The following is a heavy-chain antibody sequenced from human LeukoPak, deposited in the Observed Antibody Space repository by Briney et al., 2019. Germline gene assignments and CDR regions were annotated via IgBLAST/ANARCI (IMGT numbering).Heavy chain of an antibody. V-gene: IGHV1-69*06. J-gene: IGHJ6*04. CDR3: AYYYGSGTYYYYGMDV. D-gene: IGHD3-10*01. CDR2: IIPIFGTA. CDR1: GGTFSSYA. Sequence: ASVKVSCKASGGTFSSYAISWVRQAPGQGLEWVGGIIPIFGTANYAQKFQGRATITADKSTSTAYMELSSLRSEDTAVYYCAYYYGSGTYYYYGMDVWGKGTTVTVSS.